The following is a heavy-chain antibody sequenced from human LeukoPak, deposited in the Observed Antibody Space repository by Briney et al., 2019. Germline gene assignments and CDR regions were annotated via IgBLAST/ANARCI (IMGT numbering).Heavy chain of an antibody. Sequence: PSETLSLTCTVSGGSISSSGYYWAWIRQPPGKGLGWNVSIDDSWSTYYNPSLKSRVTISVDTSKNQFSLKLSSVTAADTAVYYCARHGSHFDYWGQGTLVTVSS. CDR2: IDDSWST. CDR3: ARHGSHFDY. V-gene: IGHV4-39*01. J-gene: IGHJ4*02. CDR1: GGSISSSGYY.